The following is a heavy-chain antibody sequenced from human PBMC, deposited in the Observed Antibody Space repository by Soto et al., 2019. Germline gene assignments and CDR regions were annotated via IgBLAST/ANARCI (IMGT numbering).Heavy chain of an antibody. CDR3: ARGRASGSYYLLDY. J-gene: IGHJ4*02. Sequence: ASVKVSCKASGDTFTTYDINWVRQATGHGLEWMGWINPNSGNIGYAQRFQGRVTMTRDTAIRTAYMEVSSLRFDDTAVYYCARGRASGSYYLLDYWGQGTLVTVSS. D-gene: IGHD3-10*01. V-gene: IGHV1-8*01. CDR2: INPNSGNI. CDR1: GDTFTTYD.